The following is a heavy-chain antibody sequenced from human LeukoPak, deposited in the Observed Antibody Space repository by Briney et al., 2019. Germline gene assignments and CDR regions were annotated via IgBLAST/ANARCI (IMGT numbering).Heavy chain of an antibody. J-gene: IGHJ6*03. CDR3: ARGGGRAAYYYGSGSYLSYMDV. CDR1: GGSISSSNYY. Sequence: SETLSLTCSVSGGSISSSNYYWGWIRQPPGKGLEWIGSIYYSGSTNYNPSLKSRVTISVDTSKNQFSLKLSSVTAADTAVYYCARGGGRAAYYYGSGSYLSYMDVWGKGTTVTVSS. V-gene: IGHV4-39*07. D-gene: IGHD3-10*01. CDR2: IYYSGST.